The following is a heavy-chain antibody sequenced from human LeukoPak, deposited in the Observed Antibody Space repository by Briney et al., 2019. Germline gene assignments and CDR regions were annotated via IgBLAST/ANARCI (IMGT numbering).Heavy chain of an antibody. CDR1: GYTFTSYG. CDR3: ARDPSGSYWFDP. J-gene: IGHJ5*02. D-gene: IGHD1-26*01. Sequence: ASVKVSCKASGYTFTSYGFSWVRQAPGQGLEWMGGIIPIFGTANYAQKFQGRVTITADKSTSTAYMELSSLRSEDTAVYYCARDPSGSYWFDPWGQGTLVTVSS. V-gene: IGHV1-69*06. CDR2: IIPIFGTA.